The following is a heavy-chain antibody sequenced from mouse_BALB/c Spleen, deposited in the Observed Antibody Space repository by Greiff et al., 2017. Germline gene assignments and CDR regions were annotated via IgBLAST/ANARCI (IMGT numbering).Heavy chain of an antibody. D-gene: IGHD2-3*01. CDR1: GYTFSSYW. CDR3: ATIPDGYYVGYYAMDY. V-gene: IGHV1-9*01. CDR2: ILPGSGST. Sequence: QVQLQQSGAELMKPGASVKISCKATGYTFSSYWIEWVKQRPGHGLEWIGEILPGSGSTNYNEKFKGKATFTADTSSNTAYMQLSSLTSEDSAVYYCATIPDGYYVGYYAMDYWGQGTSVTVSS. J-gene: IGHJ4*01.